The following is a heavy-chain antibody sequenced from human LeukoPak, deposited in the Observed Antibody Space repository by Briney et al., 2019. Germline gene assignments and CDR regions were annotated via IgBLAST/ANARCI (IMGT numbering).Heavy chain of an antibody. J-gene: IGHJ5*02. V-gene: IGHV4-34*01. Sequence: SETLSLTCAVYGGSFSDYYWSWIRQPPGRGLEWIGEINHSGSTNYNPSLKSRVTISVDTSKNQFSLKLSSVTAADTAVYYCARDQYQLLFPNWFDPWGQGTLVTVSS. D-gene: IGHD2-2*01. CDR2: INHSGST. CDR3: ARDQYQLLFPNWFDP. CDR1: GGSFSDYY.